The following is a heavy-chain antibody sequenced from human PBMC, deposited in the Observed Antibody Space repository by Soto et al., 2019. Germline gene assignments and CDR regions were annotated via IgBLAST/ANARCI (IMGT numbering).Heavy chain of an antibody. J-gene: IGHJ4*02. CDR2: ISTSGSTT. V-gene: IGHV3-48*03. Sequence: EVQLVESGGGRVYPGGSLRLACEALGFTFSNYEMNLVRLAPGKGLEWISYISTSGSTTYYADSVKGRFSVSRDNAKNSLYMHMNSLRAEDTALDISAREEADTPPDTFDSSGPGTLVTVS. D-gene: IGHD2-2*02. CDR3: AREEADTPPDTFDS. CDR1: GFTFSNYE.